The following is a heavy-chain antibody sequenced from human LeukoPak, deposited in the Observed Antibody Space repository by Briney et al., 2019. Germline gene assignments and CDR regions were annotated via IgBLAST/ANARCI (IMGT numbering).Heavy chain of an antibody. D-gene: IGHD2-15*01. CDR1: GFTLSSFG. J-gene: IGHJ4*02. Sequence: PGGSLRLSCTASGFTLSSFGMHWVRQAPGKGLEWVAVISDDGSNTYYADSVKGRFTISRDNAKNSLYLQMNSLRVEDTAVYYCARGVDFEFWGQGTLVTVSS. CDR3: ARGVDFEF. V-gene: IGHV3-30*03. CDR2: ISDDGSNT.